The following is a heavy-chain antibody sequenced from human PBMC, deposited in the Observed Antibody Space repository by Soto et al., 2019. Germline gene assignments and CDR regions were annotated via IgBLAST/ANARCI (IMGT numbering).Heavy chain of an antibody. D-gene: IGHD6-19*01. J-gene: IGHJ4*02. Sequence: GGSLRLSCAASGFTFSSYSMNWVRQAPGKGLEWVSSISSSSSYIYYADSVKGRFTISRDNAKNSLYLQMNSLRAEDTAVYYCARDMWPDIAVAGAFDYWGQGTLVTVSS. CDR3: ARDMWPDIAVAGAFDY. CDR1: GFTFSSYS. CDR2: ISSSSSYI. V-gene: IGHV3-21*01.